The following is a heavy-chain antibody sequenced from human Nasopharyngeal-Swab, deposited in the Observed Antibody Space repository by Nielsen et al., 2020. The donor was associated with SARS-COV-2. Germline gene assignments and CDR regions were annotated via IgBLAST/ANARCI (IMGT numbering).Heavy chain of an antibody. CDR3: TRDTPAMFAY. CDR2: ISSSGDYI. V-gene: IGHV3-21*01. J-gene: IGHJ4*02. Sequence: GGSLRLSCVASGFTFSNYDIHWVRQAPGKGLEWVSAISSSGDYIYHAASVKGRFTISRDNAKNSLYLQMNSLRAEDTAVYYCTRDTPAMFAYWGQGTLVTVSS. CDR1: GFTFSNYD.